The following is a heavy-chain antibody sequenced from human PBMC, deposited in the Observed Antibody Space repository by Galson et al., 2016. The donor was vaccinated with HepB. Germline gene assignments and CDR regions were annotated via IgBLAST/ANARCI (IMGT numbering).Heavy chain of an antibody. D-gene: IGHD1-26*01. CDR2: KSYTGIT. V-gene: IGHV4-59*11. CDR1: GASISSQH. Sequence: SETLSLTCTVSGASISSQHCSWIRLPPGKGLEWIGDKSYTGITYYNPSLRGRVTMSVDTSNNQLSLRPTSLTAADTAVYYCGTYLVGHGGTGYWGQGTLVTVAS. CDR3: GTYLVGHGGTGY. J-gene: IGHJ4*02.